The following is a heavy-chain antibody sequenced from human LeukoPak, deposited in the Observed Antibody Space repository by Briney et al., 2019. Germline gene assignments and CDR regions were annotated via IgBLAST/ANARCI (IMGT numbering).Heavy chain of an antibody. CDR1: GGSISSYY. CDR2: IYYSGST. CDR3: ALTRVTMIVVVPAAFDI. J-gene: IGHJ3*02. V-gene: IGHV4-59*01. D-gene: IGHD3-22*01. Sequence: SETLSLTCTVSGGSISSYYWSWIRQPPGKGLEWIGYIYYSGSTNYNPSLKSRVTISVDTSKNQFSLKLSSVTAADTAVYYCALTRVTMIVVVPAAFDIWGQGTMVTVSS.